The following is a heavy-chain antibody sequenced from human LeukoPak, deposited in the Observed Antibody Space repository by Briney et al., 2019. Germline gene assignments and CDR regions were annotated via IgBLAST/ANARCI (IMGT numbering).Heavy chain of an antibody. Sequence: KTSETLSLTCAVYGGSFSGYYWSWIRQPPGKGLEWIGEINHSGGTNYNPSLKSRVTISVDTSKNQFSLKLSSVTAADTAVYYCARERRYCSSTSCYRSVFDYWGQGTLVTVSS. CDR1: GGSFSGYY. CDR2: INHSGGT. V-gene: IGHV4-34*01. J-gene: IGHJ4*02. CDR3: ARERRYCSSTSCYRSVFDY. D-gene: IGHD2-2*02.